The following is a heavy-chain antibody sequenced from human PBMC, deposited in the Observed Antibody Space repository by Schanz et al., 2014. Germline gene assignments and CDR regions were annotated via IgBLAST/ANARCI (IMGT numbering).Heavy chain of an antibody. D-gene: IGHD2-2*01. V-gene: IGHV4-39*01. Sequence: QLQLQESGPGLVKPSETLSLTCTVSSGSISSNSYYWAWIRQPPGKGLEWIGNIYYSGATYYNPSLKSRVTMSVDTSKTQFSLKLSSVTAADTAVYYCAKSMYSTSWAFDFWGQGAQVTVSS. CDR2: IYYSGAT. J-gene: IGHJ4*02. CDR1: SGSISSNSYY. CDR3: AKSMYSTSWAFDF.